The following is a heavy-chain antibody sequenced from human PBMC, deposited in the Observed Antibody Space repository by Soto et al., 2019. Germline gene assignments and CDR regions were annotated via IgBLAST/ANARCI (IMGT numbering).Heavy chain of an antibody. CDR1: GGSISSYY. D-gene: IGHD3-10*01. CDR3: ASRAYGSRSCHMDF. J-gene: IGHJ6*03. V-gene: IGHV4-59*08. CDR2: IYYSGST. Sequence: SETLSLTCTVSGGSISSYYWSWIRQPPGKGLEWIGYIYYSGSTNYNPSLKSRVTISVDTSKNQFSLKLSSVTAADTAVYYCASRAYGSRSCHMDFRGKGPMVTGS.